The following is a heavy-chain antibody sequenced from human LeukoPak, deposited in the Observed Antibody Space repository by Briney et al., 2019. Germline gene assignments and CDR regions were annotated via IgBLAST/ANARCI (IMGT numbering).Heavy chain of an antibody. CDR3: AKDTSYYCSGGSCYSVYFQH. CDR2: ISGSGSST. V-gene: IGHV3-23*01. J-gene: IGHJ1*01. CDR1: GFTFRSYA. Sequence: GSLRLSCAASGFTFRSYALSWVRQAPGKGLEWVSGISGSGSSTYYADSVKGRFTISRDNSKNTLYLQMNSLRAEDTAVYYCAKDTSYYCSGGSCYSVYFQHWGQGTLVTVSS. D-gene: IGHD2-15*01.